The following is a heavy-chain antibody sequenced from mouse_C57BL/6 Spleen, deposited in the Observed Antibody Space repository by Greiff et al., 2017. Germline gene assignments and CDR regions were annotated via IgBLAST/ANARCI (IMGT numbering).Heavy chain of an antibody. CDR2: IDPSDSYT. Sequence: QVQLQQPGAELVKPGASVKLSCKASGYTFTSYWMQWVKQRPGQGLEWIGEIDPSDSYTNYNQKFKGKATLTVGTSSSTAYMQLSSLTSEDSAVYYCTRSPNGSSYGYWGQGTTLTVSS. CDR3: TRSPNGSSYGY. V-gene: IGHV1-50*01. J-gene: IGHJ2*01. D-gene: IGHD1-1*01. CDR1: GYTFTSYW.